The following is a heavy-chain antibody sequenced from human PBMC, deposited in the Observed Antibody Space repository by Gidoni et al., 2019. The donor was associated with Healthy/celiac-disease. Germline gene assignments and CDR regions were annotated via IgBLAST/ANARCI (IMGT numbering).Heavy chain of an antibody. V-gene: IGHV3-7*01. J-gene: IGHJ6*02. CDR1: GFTFSSYW. D-gene: IGHD5-18*01. CDR2: IKQDGSEK. Sequence: EVQLVESGGGLVQPGGPLRLSCAASGFTFSSYWMSWVRQAPGKGLEWVANIKQDGSEKYYVDSVKGRFTISRDNAKNSLYLQMNSLRAEDTAVYYCASGLHPGYYYYYGMDVWGQGTTVTVSS. CDR3: ASGLHPGYYYYYGMDV.